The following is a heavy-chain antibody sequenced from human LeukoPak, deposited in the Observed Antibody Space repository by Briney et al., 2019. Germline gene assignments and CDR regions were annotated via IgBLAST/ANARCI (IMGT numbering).Heavy chain of an antibody. J-gene: IGHJ4*02. CDR3: ARSCRDGYRDFDY. Sequence: GESLKISCNGFGYSFTRYWIGWVRQMPGKGLEWMGIVYPGDSDTRYSPSFQGQVTISADKSISTAYLQWSSLKASDTAMYYCARSCRDGYRDFDYWGQGTLVTVSS. D-gene: IGHD5-24*01. CDR1: GYSFTRYW. CDR2: VYPGDSDT. V-gene: IGHV5-51*01.